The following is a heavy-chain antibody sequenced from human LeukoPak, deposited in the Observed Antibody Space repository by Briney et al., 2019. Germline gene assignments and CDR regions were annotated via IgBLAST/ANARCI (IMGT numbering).Heavy chain of an antibody. V-gene: IGHV3-48*03. CDR3: ARELGTHFDY. CDR1: GFTFSSYE. J-gene: IGHJ4*02. D-gene: IGHD7-27*01. Sequence: GRSLRLSCAASGFTFSSYEMNWVRQAPGKGLEWVSYISSSGSTIYYADSVKGRFTISRDNAKNSLYLQMNSLRAEDTAVYYCARELGTHFDYWGQGTLVTVSS. CDR2: ISSSGSTI.